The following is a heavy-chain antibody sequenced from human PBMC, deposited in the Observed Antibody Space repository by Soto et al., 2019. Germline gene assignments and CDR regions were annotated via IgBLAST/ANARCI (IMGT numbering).Heavy chain of an antibody. V-gene: IGHV3-33*01. CDR2: IWYDGSNK. D-gene: IGHD2-15*01. J-gene: IGHJ4*02. CDR1: GFTFSSYG. CDR3: ARVSYPLIIAAGDY. Sequence: QVQLVESGGGVVQPGRSLRLSCAASGFTFSSYGMHWVRQAPGKGLEWVAVIWYDGSNKYYADSVKGRFTISRDNSKNTLYLQMNSLRAEDTAVYCCARVSYPLIIAAGDYWGQGTLVTVSS.